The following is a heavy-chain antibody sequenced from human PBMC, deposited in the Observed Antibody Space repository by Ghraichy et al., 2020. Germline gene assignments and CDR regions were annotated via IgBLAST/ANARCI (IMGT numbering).Heavy chain of an antibody. J-gene: IGHJ4*02. CDR1: GYTFTSYD. CDR3: ARVAGGYDFWSGYYYYFDY. V-gene: IGHV1-8*01. CDR2: MNPNSGNT. D-gene: IGHD3-3*01. Sequence: ASVKVSCKASGYTFTSYDINWVRQATGQGLEWMGWMNPNSGNTGYAQKFQGRVTMTRNTSISTAYMELSSLRSEDTAVYYCARVAGGYDFWSGYYYYFDYWGQGTLVTVSS.